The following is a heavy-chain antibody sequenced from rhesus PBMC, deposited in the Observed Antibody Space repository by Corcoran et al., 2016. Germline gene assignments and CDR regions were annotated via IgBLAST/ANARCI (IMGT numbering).Heavy chain of an antibody. J-gene: IGHJ5-2*02. CDR2: ISSVRNYI. V-gene: IGHV3S16*01. Sequence: EVQLVESGGGLVQPGGSLRLPCAASGFTFSSYGMSWVRQAPGKGLEWVSSISSVRNYIYYADSVKGRFTISRDNAKNSLSLQMNSLRAEDTAVYYCTSLATIWTGLDVWGRGVLVTVSS. CDR1: GFTFSSYG. D-gene: IGHD3-3*01. CDR3: TSLATIWTGLDV.